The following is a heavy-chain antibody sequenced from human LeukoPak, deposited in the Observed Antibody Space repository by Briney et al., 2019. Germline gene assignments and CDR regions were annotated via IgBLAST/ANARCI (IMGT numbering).Heavy chain of an antibody. J-gene: IGHJ4*02. V-gene: IGHV3-23*01. CDR1: GFTFSSYV. Sequence: GGSLRLSCAASGFTFSSYVMSWVRQAPGKGLEWVSAISGSGGSTYYADSVKGLFTISRDNSKNTLYLQMNNLRAEDTAVYYCAKLLTVDTAMVTIDYWGQGTLVTVSS. CDR2: ISGSGGST. D-gene: IGHD5-18*01. CDR3: AKLLTVDTAMVTIDY.